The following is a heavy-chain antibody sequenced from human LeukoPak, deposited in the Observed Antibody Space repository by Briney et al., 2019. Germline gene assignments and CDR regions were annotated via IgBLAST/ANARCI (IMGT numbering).Heavy chain of an antibody. J-gene: IGHJ4*02. V-gene: IGHV4-39*01. CDR3: ASRGIVGAKFFDY. Sequence: SETLSLTCTVSGGSIISSSYYWGWIRQPPGKGLEWIGSIYYSGSTYYNPSLKSRVTISVDTSKNQFSLKLSSVTAADTAVYYCASRGIVGAKFFDYWGQGTLVTVSS. D-gene: IGHD1-26*01. CDR2: IYYSGST. CDR1: GGSIISSSYY.